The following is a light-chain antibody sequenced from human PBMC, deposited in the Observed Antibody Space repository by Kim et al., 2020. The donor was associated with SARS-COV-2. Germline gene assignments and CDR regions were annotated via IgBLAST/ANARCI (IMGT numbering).Light chain of an antibody. J-gene: IGKJ1*01. CDR1: QDLINY. CDR2: AAS. V-gene: IGKV1-27*01. CDR3: QKCDSAPWT. Sequence: SLAEKCTFVCLASQDLINYLVWCHLKPGKAPRLLFYAASALQPGVPSRFSGSGSGTDFTLTVTSLQPEEVATYYCQKCDSAPWTFRQGTQVDIK.